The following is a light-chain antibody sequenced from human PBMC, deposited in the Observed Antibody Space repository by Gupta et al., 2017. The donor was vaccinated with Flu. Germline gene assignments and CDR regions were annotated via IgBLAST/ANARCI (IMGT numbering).Light chain of an antibody. CDR1: QSIDNN. V-gene: IGKV3-11*01. CDR3: QQRDNWPPPGT. CDR2: GVS. Sequence: DIVLTQSRDTLFLSPGERATLPCRASQSIDNNLAWYQQKPGQAPRLLIYGVSNRATGIPARFSGSGAGTDFTLTIISLEPEDFAVYFCQQRDNWPPPGTFGQGTKLEI. J-gene: IGKJ2*02.